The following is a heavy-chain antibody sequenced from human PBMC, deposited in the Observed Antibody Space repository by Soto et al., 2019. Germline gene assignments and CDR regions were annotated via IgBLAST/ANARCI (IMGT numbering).Heavy chain of an antibody. CDR1: GYSFAGYW. Sequence: GESLKISCKGSGYSFAGYWITWMRQKPGKGLEWMGRIDPSDSQTYYSPSFRGQVTISADKSISHVYLQWSSLKASDTAMYYCARNRLRQYYYGMDVWGQGTTVTVSS. CDR3: ARNRLRQYYYGMDV. J-gene: IGHJ6*02. CDR2: IDPSDSQT. D-gene: IGHD3-10*01. V-gene: IGHV5-10-1*04.